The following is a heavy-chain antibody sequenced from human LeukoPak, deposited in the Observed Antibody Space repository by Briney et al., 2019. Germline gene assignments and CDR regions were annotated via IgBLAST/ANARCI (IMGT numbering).Heavy chain of an antibody. CDR2: IYHSGST. J-gene: IGHJ3*02. CDR3: AVGGVYLRGGAEAFDI. V-gene: IGHV4-4*02. Sequence: SGTLSLTCAVSGGSIGSSNWWSWVRQPPGKGLEWIGEIYHSGSTNYNPSLKSRVTISVDKSKNQFSLKLSSVTAADTAVYYCAVGGVYLRGGAEAFDIWGQGTMVTVSS. D-gene: IGHD3-10*01. CDR1: GGSIGSSNW.